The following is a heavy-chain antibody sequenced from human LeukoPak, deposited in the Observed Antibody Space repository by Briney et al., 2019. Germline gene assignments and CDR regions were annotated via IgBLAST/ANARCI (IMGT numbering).Heavy chain of an antibody. V-gene: IGHV3-48*03. CDR1: GFTFSSYE. CDR3: AKPSGSGVDY. D-gene: IGHD1-26*01. CDR2: ISSSGSTI. Sequence: PGGSLRLSCVASGFTFSSYEMNWVRQAPGKGLEWVSYISSSGSTIYYADSVKGRFTITRDNSKNTLYLQMNSLRLEDMAVYYCAKPSGSGVDYWGRGTRVTVSS. J-gene: IGHJ4*02.